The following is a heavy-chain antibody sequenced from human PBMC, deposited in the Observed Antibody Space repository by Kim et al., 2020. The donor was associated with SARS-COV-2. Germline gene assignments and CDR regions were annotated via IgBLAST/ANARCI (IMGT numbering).Heavy chain of an antibody. CDR2: IYYSGST. D-gene: IGHD2-15*01. J-gene: IGHJ6*02. CDR3: ARVYRYSYGMDV. V-gene: IGHV4-59*01. CDR1: GGSISSYY. Sequence: SETLSLTCTVSGGSISSYYWSWIRQPPGKGLEWIGYIYYSGSTNYNPSLKSRVTISAATTKNQFSLKLSSVTAADTAVYYCARVYRYSYGMDVWGQGTTVTVSS.